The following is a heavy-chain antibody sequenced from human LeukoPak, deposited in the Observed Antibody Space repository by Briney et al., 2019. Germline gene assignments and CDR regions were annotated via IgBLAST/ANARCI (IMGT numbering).Heavy chain of an antibody. V-gene: IGHV1-18*01. CDR1: GYTFTSYG. D-gene: IGHD3-10*01. CDR3: AREGPQITRVRGPIRDS. CDR2: ISAYNGNT. J-gene: IGHJ4*02. Sequence: ASVKVSCKASGYTFTSYGISWVRQAPGQGLEWMGWISAYNGNTNYAQKLQGRVTMTTDTSTSTAYMELRSLRSDDTAVYYCAREGPQITRVRGPIRDSGAQEPLVTVSS.